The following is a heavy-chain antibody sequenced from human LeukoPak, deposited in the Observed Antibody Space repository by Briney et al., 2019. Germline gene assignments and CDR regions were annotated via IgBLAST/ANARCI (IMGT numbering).Heavy chain of an antibody. CDR2: IYYSGST. J-gene: IGHJ6*02. CDR1: GGSISSYY. CDR3: ARHGAGPHYYYYYGMDV. D-gene: IGHD3-16*01. Sequence: PSETLSLTCTVSGGSISSYYWSWIRQPPGKGLEWIGYIYYSGSTNYNPSLKSRVTISVDTSKNQFSLKLSSVTAADTAVYYCARHGAGPHYYYYYGMDVWGQGTTVTVSS. V-gene: IGHV4-59*08.